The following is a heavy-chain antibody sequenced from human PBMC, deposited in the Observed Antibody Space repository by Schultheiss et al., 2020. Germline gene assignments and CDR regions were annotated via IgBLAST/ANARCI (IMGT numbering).Heavy chain of an antibody. J-gene: IGHJ6*02. D-gene: IGHD2-21*02. CDR1: GFTFSSYS. CDR2: ISGSSSTM. Sequence: GGSLRLSCAASGFTFSSYSMNWVRQAPGKGLEWVSYISGSSSTMYYADSVKGRFTISRDNAQNSLYLQMNSLRAEDTAVYYCARLVVTTNYYYYYGMDVWGQGTTVTVSS. V-gene: IGHV3-48*01. CDR3: ARLVVTTNYYYYYGMDV.